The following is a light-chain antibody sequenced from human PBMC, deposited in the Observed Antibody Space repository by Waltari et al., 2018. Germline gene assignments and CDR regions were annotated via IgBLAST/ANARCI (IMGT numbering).Light chain of an antibody. V-gene: IGLV3-1*01. CDR2: QDK. Sequence: SYDLTQPPSVSVSTGQTASITCSGDTLGKRYVSWIQQRPGQSPFLVMYQDKERPSGIPERFSGSNSGNTATLTVSGAQAMDEADYYCQVWDNNIVVFGGGTKLTVL. J-gene: IGLJ2*01. CDR1: TLGKRY. CDR3: QVWDNNIVV.